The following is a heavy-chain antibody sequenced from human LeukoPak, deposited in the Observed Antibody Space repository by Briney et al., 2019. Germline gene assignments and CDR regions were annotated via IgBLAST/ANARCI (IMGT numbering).Heavy chain of an antibody. J-gene: IGHJ4*02. CDR1: GGSFSGYY. CDR3: ARGRGAVVVAARPYYFDY. V-gene: IGHV4-34*01. Sequence: SETLSLTCAVYGGSFSGYYWSWIRQPPGKRLEWIGEINHSGSTNYNPSLKSRVTISVDTSKNQFSLKLSSVTAADTAVYYCARGRGAVVVAARPYYFDYWGQGTLVTVSS. D-gene: IGHD2-15*01. CDR2: INHSGST.